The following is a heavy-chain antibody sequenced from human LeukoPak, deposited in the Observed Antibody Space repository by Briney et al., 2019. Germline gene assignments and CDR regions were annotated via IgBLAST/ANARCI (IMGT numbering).Heavy chain of an antibody. J-gene: IGHJ6*03. CDR2: INHNSGNT. D-gene: IGHD3-3*01. V-gene: IGHV1-8*01. CDR1: GYTLTSYD. CDR3: ARRSGLGIGFGYYYYYMDV. Sequence: ASVQVSRKGSGYTLTSYDINWVRQPTAHGLEWMGWINHNSGNTGYPQKFQGRVAMTRNTSISTAYMELSSLRSEDTAVYYCARRSGLGIGFGYYYYYMDVWGKGTAVTVSS.